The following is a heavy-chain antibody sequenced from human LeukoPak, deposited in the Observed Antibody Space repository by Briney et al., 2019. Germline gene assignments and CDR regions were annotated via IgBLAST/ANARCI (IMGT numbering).Heavy chain of an antibody. CDR3: ARDSEEDGYSFDY. CDR1: GFTFSSYG. D-gene: IGHD5-24*01. V-gene: IGHV3-30*03. J-gene: IGHJ4*02. CDR2: ISYDGSNK. Sequence: PGGSLRLSCAASGFTFSSYGMHWVRQAPGKGLEWVAVISYDGSNKYYADSVKGRFTISRDNSKNTLYLQMNSLRAEDTAVYYRARDSEEDGYSFDYWGQGTLVTVSS.